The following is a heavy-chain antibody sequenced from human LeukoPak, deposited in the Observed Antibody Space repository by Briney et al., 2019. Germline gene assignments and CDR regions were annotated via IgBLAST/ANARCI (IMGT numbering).Heavy chain of an antibody. V-gene: IGHV3-30-3*01. CDR1: GFTFSSYA. J-gene: IGHJ4*02. CDR2: ISYDGSNK. CDR3: AKDHCSSTSCYYFDY. D-gene: IGHD2-2*01. Sequence: QPGGSLRLSCAASGFTFSSYAMHWVRQAPGKGLEWVAVISYDGSNKYYADSVKGRFTISRDNSKNTLYLQMNSLRAEDTAVYYCAKDHCSSTSCYYFDYWGQGTLVTVSS.